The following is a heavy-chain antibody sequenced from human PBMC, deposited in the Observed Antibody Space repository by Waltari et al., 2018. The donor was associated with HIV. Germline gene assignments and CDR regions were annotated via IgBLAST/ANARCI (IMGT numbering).Heavy chain of an antibody. CDR3: TSGGVGSTEDFYYGMDV. D-gene: IGHD3-16*01. J-gene: IGHJ6*02. CDR2: SYYSGSP. V-gene: IGHV4-39*01. CDR1: GGSISRRNYY. Sequence: QLHLQQSGPGLVNPSETLSLSCTVSGGSISRRNYYWGWIRQPPGMGLEWIGSSYYSGSPYYNPALKSRVTVSVDTSRNQFSLKLYSVTAADTAVYYCTSGGVGSTEDFYYGMDVWGQGTTVTVSS.